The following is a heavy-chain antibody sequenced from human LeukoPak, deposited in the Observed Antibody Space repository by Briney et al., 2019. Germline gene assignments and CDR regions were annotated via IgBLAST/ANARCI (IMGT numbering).Heavy chain of an antibody. V-gene: IGHV1-69*13. CDR2: VIPIFGTA. D-gene: IGHD3-16*01. CDR1: GGTFSSYA. CDR3: ARDPGGEINWFDP. Sequence: SVKVSCKASGGTFSSYAISWVRQAPGQGLEWMGGVIPIFGTANYAQKFQGRVTITADESTSTAYMELSSLRSEDTAVYYCARDPGGEINWFDPWGQGTLVTVSS. J-gene: IGHJ5*02.